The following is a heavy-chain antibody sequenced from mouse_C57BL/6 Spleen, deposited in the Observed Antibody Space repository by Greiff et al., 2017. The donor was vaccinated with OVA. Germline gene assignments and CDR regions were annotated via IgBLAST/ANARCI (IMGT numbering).Heavy chain of an antibody. CDR1: GFSLTSYG. CDR2: IWSGGGT. CDR3: ARNSGANWGYFDY. V-gene: IGHV2-2*01. J-gene: IGHJ2*01. D-gene: IGHD4-1*01. Sequence: QVQLQQSGPGLVQPSQSLSITCTVSGFSLTSYGVHWVRQSPGKGLEWLGVIWSGGGTDYNADFISRLSISKDNSKSQVFFKMNSLQADDTAIYYCARNSGANWGYFDYWGQGTTLTVSS.